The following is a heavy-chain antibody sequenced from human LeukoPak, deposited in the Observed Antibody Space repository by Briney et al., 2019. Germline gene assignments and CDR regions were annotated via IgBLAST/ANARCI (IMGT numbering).Heavy chain of an antibody. CDR3: TRHTADISYHFYYMDV. CDR2: IRSKANSYAT. CDR1: GFTFSGSA. V-gene: IGHV3-73*01. Sequence: GGSLRLSCAASGFTFSGSAMHWVRQASGKGLEWVGRIRSKANSYATAYAASVKGRFTISRDDSKNTAYLQMNSLKTEDTAVYYCTRHTADISYHFYYMDVWGKGTTVTVSS. J-gene: IGHJ6*03. D-gene: IGHD2-15*01.